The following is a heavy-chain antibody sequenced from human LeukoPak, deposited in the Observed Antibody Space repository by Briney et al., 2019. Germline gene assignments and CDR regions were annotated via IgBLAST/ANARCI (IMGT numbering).Heavy chain of an antibody. V-gene: IGHV3-23*01. Sequence: PGGSLRLSCAASGFTFSSSGMSWVRQAPGKGLEWVSTISGSGGSTYYADSVKGRFTISRDNSKNTLYLQMNSLRAEDTALYYCARGTVQMGMGERFFDFWGQGTLVTVSS. J-gene: IGHJ4*02. CDR1: GFTFSSSG. D-gene: IGHD3-16*01. CDR2: ISGSGGST. CDR3: ARGTVQMGMGERFFDF.